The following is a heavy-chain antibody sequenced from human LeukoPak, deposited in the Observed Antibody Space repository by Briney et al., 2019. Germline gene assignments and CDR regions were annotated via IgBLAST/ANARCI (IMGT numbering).Heavy chain of an antibody. J-gene: IGHJ3*02. CDR3: AKDGVSIVVVVAATDAFDI. V-gene: IGHV3-23*01. Sequence: GGSLGLSCAASGFTFSSYAMSWVRQAPGKGLEWVSAISGSGGSTYYADSVKGRFTISRDNSKNTLYLQMNSLRAEDTAVYYCAKDGVSIVVVVAATDAFDIWGQGTMVTVSS. CDR1: GFTFSSYA. CDR2: ISGSGGST. D-gene: IGHD2-15*01.